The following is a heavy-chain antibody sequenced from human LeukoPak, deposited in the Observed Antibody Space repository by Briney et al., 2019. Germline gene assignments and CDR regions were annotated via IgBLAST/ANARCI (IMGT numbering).Heavy chain of an antibody. J-gene: IGHJ4*02. D-gene: IGHD2-2*01. CDR3: AKGAIVVVPAATYFDY. CDR2: ISGSGGST. Sequence: GGSLRLSFAAFGLTFSSNAMRWVRQAPGKGLEWVSAISGSGGSTYYADSVKGRFTISRDNSKNTLYLQMNSLRAEDTAVYYCAKGAIVVVPAATYFDYWGQGTLVTVSS. V-gene: IGHV3-23*01. CDR1: GLTFSSNA.